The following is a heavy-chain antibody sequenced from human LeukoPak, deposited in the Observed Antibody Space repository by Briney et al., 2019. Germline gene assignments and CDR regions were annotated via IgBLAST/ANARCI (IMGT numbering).Heavy chain of an antibody. J-gene: IGHJ4*02. Sequence: GGSLRLSCAASGFTFSSYEMNWVRQAPGKGLEWVSYISSSGSTIYYADPVKGRFTISRDNAKNSLYLQMNSLRAEDTAVYYCARDSGSSPLDYWGQGTLVTVSS. CDR1: GFTFSSYE. D-gene: IGHD1-26*01. CDR3: ARDSGSSPLDY. CDR2: ISSSGSTI. V-gene: IGHV3-48*03.